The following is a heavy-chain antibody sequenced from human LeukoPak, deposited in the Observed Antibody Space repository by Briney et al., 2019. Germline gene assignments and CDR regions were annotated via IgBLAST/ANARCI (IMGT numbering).Heavy chain of an antibody. V-gene: IGHV1-8*01. J-gene: IGHJ4*02. CDR3: ARLCLRYGSGSYYY. D-gene: IGHD3-10*01. CDR1: GYTFTSYD. CDR2: MNPNSGNT. Sequence: ASVKVSCKASGYTFTSYDINWLRQATGQGLEWMGWMNPNSGNTGYAQKFQGRVTMTRNTSISTAYMELSSLRSEDTAVYYCARLCLRYGSGSYYYWGQGTLVTVSS.